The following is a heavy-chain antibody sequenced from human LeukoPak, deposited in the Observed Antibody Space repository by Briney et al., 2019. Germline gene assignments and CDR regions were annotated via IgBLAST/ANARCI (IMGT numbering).Heavy chain of an antibody. D-gene: IGHD3-22*01. CDR2: IYHSGST. CDR1: GYSISSGYY. Sequence: SETLSLTCTVSGYSISSGYYWGWIRQPPGKGLEWIGSIYHSGSTYYNPSLKSRVTISVDTSKNQFSLKLSSVTAADTAVYYCARDDYYDSSGYYYGFDYWGQGTLVTVSS. V-gene: IGHV4-38-2*02. CDR3: ARDDYYDSSGYYYGFDY. J-gene: IGHJ4*02.